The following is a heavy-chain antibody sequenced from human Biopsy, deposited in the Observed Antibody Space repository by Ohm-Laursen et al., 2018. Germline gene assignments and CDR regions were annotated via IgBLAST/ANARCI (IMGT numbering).Heavy chain of an antibody. V-gene: IGHV4-4*07. CDR2: LFTSGTT. Sequence: SETLSLTCTVSGGSINSYYWSWMRQPAGKGLEWIGRLFTSGTTNYSPSLNNRATMSVDTSKNQFSLRLTSVTAADPAVYYCVRGGSGSFPFDYWGPGTLVTVSS. CDR3: VRGGSGSFPFDY. CDR1: GGSINSYY. D-gene: IGHD3-10*01. J-gene: IGHJ4*02.